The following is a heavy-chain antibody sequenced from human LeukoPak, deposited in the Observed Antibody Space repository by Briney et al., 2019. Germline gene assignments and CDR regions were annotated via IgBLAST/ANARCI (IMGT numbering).Heavy chain of an antibody. Sequence: ASVKVSCKASGYTFTSYGISWVRQAPGQGLEWMGWISAYNGNTNYAQKLQGRVTMTTDTSTSTAYMELSSLRSEDTAVYYCARVDMTSDAFDIWGQGTMVTVSS. V-gene: IGHV1-18*01. J-gene: IGHJ3*02. CDR1: GYTFTSYG. CDR3: ARVDMTSDAFDI. D-gene: IGHD2-2*03. CDR2: ISAYNGNT.